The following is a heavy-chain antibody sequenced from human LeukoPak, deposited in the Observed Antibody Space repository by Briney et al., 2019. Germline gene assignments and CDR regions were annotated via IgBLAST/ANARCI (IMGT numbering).Heavy chain of an antibody. Sequence: ASVKVSCKASGYTFTTYGITWVRQAPGHGLEWMGWISAYNGNTNYAQKFQGRVTMTRDASISTAYMELSRLRSDDTAVYYCARASGGSSWYRGWGQGTLVTVSS. V-gene: IGHV1-18*01. CDR2: ISAYNGNT. CDR3: ARASGGSSWYRG. D-gene: IGHD6-13*01. J-gene: IGHJ4*02. CDR1: GYTFTTYG.